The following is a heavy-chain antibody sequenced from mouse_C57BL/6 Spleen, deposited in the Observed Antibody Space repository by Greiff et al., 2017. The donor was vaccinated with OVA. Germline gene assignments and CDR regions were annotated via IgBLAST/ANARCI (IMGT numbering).Heavy chain of an antibody. D-gene: IGHD1-1*01. CDR2: SDPSDSYT. V-gene: IGHV1-59*01. CDR1: GYTFTSYW. J-gene: IGHJ1*03. Sequence: QVHVKQPGAELVRPGTSVKLSCKASGYTFTSYWMHWVKQRPGQGLEWIGLSDPSDSYTNYNQKFKGKATLTVDTSSSTAYMQLSSLTSEDSAVYYCARSSSSLWYFDVWGTGTTVTVSS. CDR3: ARSSSSLWYFDV.